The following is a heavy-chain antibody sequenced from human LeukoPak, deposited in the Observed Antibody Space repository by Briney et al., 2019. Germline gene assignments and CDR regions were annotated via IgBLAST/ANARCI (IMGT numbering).Heavy chain of an antibody. CDR2: INHSGST. CDR3: ASSGGGSSDY. CDR1: GGSFSGYY. Sequence: PSETLSLTCAVYGGSFSGYYWSWIRQPPGKGLEWIGEINHSGSTNYNPSLKSRVTISVDTSKNQFSLKLSSVTAADTAVYYCASSGGGSSDYWGQGTLVTVSS. D-gene: IGHD1-26*01. J-gene: IGHJ4*02. V-gene: IGHV4-34*01.